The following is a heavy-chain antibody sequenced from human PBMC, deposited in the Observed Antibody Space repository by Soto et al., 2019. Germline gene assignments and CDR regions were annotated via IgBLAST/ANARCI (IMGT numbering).Heavy chain of an antibody. CDR3: TTPPYCGGDCYSEVDY. CDR1: GFTFSNAW. V-gene: IGHV3-15*01. CDR2: IKSKTDGGTT. Sequence: EVQLVESGGGLVKPGGSLRLSCAASGFTFSNAWMSWVRQAPGKGLEWVGRIKSKTDGGTTDYAAPVKGRFTISRDDSNNTLYLQMNSLKTEDTAVYYCTTPPYCGGDCYSEVDYWGQGTLVTVSS. J-gene: IGHJ4*02. D-gene: IGHD2-21*02.